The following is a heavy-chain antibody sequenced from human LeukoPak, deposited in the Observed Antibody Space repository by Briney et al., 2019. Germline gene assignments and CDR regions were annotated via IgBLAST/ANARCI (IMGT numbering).Heavy chain of an antibody. Sequence: SQTLSLTCTVSGGSISSGGYYWSWIRQHPGRGLEWIGYIYYSGSTYYNPSLKSRVTISVDTSKNQFSLKLSSVTAADTAVYYCARHYIDAFDIWGQGTMVTVSS. CDR2: IYYSGST. V-gene: IGHV4-31*03. J-gene: IGHJ3*02. CDR3: ARHYIDAFDI. D-gene: IGHD2-2*02. CDR1: GGSISSGGYY.